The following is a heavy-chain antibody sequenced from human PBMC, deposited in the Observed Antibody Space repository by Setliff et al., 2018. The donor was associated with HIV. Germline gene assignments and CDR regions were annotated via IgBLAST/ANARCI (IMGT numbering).Heavy chain of an antibody. CDR3: ARVEAAAGTGAFDI. CDR2: VNPSGGGT. J-gene: IGHJ3*02. V-gene: IGHV1-46*01. Sequence: ASVKVSCKASGYTFTGYDMHWVRQAPGQGLEWMGWVNPSGGGTSYAQQFQGRVTMTRDMSTSTVYMELSSLRSEDTAVFYCARVEAAAGTGAFDIWGQGTMVTVSS. D-gene: IGHD6-13*01. CDR1: GYTFTGYD.